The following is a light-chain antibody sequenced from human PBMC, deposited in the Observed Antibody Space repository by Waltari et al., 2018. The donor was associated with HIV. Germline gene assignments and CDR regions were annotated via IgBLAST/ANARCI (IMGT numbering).Light chain of an antibody. V-gene: IGKV3-15*01. CDR2: VAS. Sequence: EIVMTQSPATLSVSPGERATLSCRASQRVSSNLAWYHQKAGQAPRLLSYVASTRATGIPARFSGSGSGTDFNFTISGLQSEDFAVYYCQQYNNWPPKTFGQGTKVEIK. CDR1: QRVSSN. J-gene: IGKJ1*01. CDR3: QQYNNWPPKT.